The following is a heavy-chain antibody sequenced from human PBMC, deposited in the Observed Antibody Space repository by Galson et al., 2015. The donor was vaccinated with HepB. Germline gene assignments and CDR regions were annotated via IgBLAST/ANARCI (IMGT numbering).Heavy chain of an antibody. V-gene: IGHV3-11*01. CDR3: ARDLGEQQLVTGWFDP. Sequence: SLRLSCAASGFTFSDYYMSWIRQAPGKGLEWVSYISSSGSTIYYADSVKGRFTISRDNAKNSLYLQMNSLRAEDTAVYYCARDLGEQQLVTGWFDPWGQGTLVTVSS. D-gene: IGHD6-13*01. J-gene: IGHJ5*02. CDR1: GFTFSDYY. CDR2: ISSSGSTI.